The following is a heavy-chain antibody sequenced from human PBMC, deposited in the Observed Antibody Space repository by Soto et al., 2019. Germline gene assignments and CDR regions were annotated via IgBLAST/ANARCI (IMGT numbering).Heavy chain of an antibody. J-gene: IGHJ5*02. Sequence: SETLSLTCTVSGGSISSSSYYWAWIRQPPGQGLEWIGSMYYSGKTYYNPSLKSRVNISVDTSKNQFSLKLSSVTAADTAIYNCARQERDLQSRELIWFDPWGQGTLVTVSS. D-gene: IGHD1-1*01. CDR3: ARQERDLQSRELIWFDP. CDR1: GGSISSSSYY. V-gene: IGHV4-39*01. CDR2: MYYSGKT.